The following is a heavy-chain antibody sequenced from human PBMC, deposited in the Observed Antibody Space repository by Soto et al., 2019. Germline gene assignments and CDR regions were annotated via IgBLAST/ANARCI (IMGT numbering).Heavy chain of an antibody. CDR1: GGTFINYA. CDR2: VIPIFGTA. V-gene: IGHV1-69*01. D-gene: IGHD6-13*01. Sequence: QVQLVQSGAEVKKPGSSVKVSCKASGGTFINYAISWVRQAPGQGLEWMGGVIPIFGTANYAQKFQGRVTITADESTSTAYMELSSLRSEDTAMYYWARGFIAAAGINYYSCGMDVWGQGTTVTVSS. CDR3: ARGFIAAAGINYYSCGMDV. J-gene: IGHJ6*02.